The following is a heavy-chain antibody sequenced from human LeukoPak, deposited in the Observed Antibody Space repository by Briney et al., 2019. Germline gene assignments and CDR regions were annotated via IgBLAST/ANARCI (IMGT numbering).Heavy chain of an antibody. Sequence: GGSLRLSCAASGFTFSSYAMHWVRQAPGKGLEWVAVISYDGSNKYYADSVKGRFTISRDNSKNTLYLQMNSLRAEDTAVYYCARDAFSYYYYYMDVWGKGTTVTVSS. CDR3: ARDAFSYYYYYMDV. CDR1: GFTFSSYA. CDR2: ISYDGSNK. V-gene: IGHV3-30*04. J-gene: IGHJ6*03.